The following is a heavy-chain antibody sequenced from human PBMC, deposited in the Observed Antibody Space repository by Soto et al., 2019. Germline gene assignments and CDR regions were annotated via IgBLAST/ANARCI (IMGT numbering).Heavy chain of an antibody. J-gene: IGHJ6*02. CDR3: ARDTGYSSGWYNYGMDV. CDR2: IWYDGSNK. Sequence: SLRLSCAASGFTFSSYGMHWVRQAPGKGLEWVAVIWYDGSNKYYADSVKGRFTISRDNSKNTLYLQMNSLRAEDTAVYYCARDTGYSSGWYNYGMDVWGQGTTVTVSS. CDR1: GFTFSSYG. D-gene: IGHD6-19*01. V-gene: IGHV3-33*01.